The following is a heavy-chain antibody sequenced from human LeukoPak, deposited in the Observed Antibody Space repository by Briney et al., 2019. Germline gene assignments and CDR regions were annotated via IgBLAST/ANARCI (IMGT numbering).Heavy chain of an antibody. Sequence: SETLSLTCAVYGGSFTGYYWSWIRQVPGKGLEWIGEINHSGGTNYNPSLKSRVTFSVDTSKNQFSLNLASLTAADTAVYYCARRRSHLFYYMDVWGDGTSVTIS. CDR2: INHSGGT. V-gene: IGHV4-34*01. J-gene: IGHJ6*03. CDR3: ARRRSHLFYYMDV. CDR1: GGSFTGYY.